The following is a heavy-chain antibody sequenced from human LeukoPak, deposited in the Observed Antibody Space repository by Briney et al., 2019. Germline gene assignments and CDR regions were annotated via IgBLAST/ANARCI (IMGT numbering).Heavy chain of an antibody. Sequence: GSLRLSCAASGFTFSNYWMYWVRQAPGKGLMCVSRINTDGSSTSYADSVTGRFTISRDDAKNTLYLQMNSLRTEDTAVYYCTISAPGKRYFDNWGQGTLVTVSS. CDR1: GFTFSNYW. CDR2: INTDGSST. CDR3: TISAPGKRYFDN. V-gene: IGHV3-74*03. J-gene: IGHJ4*02. D-gene: IGHD3-10*01.